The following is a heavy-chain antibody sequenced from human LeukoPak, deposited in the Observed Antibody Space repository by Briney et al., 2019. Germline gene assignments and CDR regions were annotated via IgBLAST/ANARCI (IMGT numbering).Heavy chain of an antibody. V-gene: IGHV3-48*04. D-gene: IGHD6-19*01. CDR3: ALLAVASDFDY. J-gene: IGHJ4*02. CDR1: GFTFSSHW. CDR2: IGSSGTTI. Sequence: PGGSLRLSCAASGFTFSSHWMNWVRQAPGKGLEWVSNIGSSGTTIYYADSVKGRFSISRDNAKSSLYLQMNSLRVEDTAVYYCALLAVASDFDYWGQGALVTASS.